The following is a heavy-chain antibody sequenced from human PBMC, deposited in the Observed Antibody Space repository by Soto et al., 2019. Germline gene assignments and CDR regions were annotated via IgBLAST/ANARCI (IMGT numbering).Heavy chain of an antibody. Sequence: PLQTLSLTCAFSGASVSSNSAAWNWIRQSPSRGLEWLVRTYYRSKRYNDYAVSVKSRRTITPDRSKNQFSRHLNSVTPEHPAVYYGARGGSRRYCTNGVCYPGHSHDWFDPWGQGPLVTV. V-gene: IGHV6-1*01. CDR3: ARGGSRRYCTNGVCYPGHSHDWFDP. CDR1: GASVSSNSAA. J-gene: IGHJ5*02. CDR2: TYYRSKRYN. D-gene: IGHD2-8*01.